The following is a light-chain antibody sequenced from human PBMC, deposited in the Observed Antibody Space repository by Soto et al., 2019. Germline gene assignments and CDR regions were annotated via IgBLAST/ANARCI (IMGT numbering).Light chain of an antibody. V-gene: IGLV2-14*01. CDR1: SSDVGGYNY. Sequence: QSALTQPASVSGSPGQSITISCTGTSSDVGGYNYVSWNPQHAGTAPNLMIYEVSNRPSGVSNRFSGSKSGTTASLTISGHQADDAADYYCGSYTSSSTQVFGAGTKLTVL. CDR3: GSYTSSSTQV. CDR2: EVS. J-gene: IGLJ1*01.